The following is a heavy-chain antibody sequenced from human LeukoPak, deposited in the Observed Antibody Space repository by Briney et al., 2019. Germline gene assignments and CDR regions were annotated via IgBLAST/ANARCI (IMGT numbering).Heavy chain of an antibody. Sequence: GGSLRLSCAASGFTFSSYGMHWVRQAPGKGLEWVAFIRYDGSNKYYADSVKGRFTISRDNSKNTLYLQMNSLRAEDTAVYYCAKAVPGVVPAAILSYWGQGTLVTVSS. CDR3: AKAVPGVVPAAILSY. D-gene: IGHD2-2*02. V-gene: IGHV3-30*02. CDR2: IRYDGSNK. CDR1: GFTFSSYG. J-gene: IGHJ4*02.